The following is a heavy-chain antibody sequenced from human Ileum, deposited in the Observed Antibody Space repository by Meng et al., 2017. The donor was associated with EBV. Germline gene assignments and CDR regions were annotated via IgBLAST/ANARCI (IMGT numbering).Heavy chain of an antibody. CDR2: IQHSGST. CDR3: ARAHPVVYFFDY. Sequence: LRLPESGSGLVKPSQTLSLPCPVSGGSISSGGHSWSWIRQPPGKGLEWIGDIQHSGSTYYNPSLKSRVTISVDRSRNQFSLKLSSVTAADTAVYYCARAHPVVYFFDYWGQGTLVTVSS. CDR1: GGSISSGGHS. D-gene: IGHD4-23*01. J-gene: IGHJ4*02. V-gene: IGHV4-30-2*01.